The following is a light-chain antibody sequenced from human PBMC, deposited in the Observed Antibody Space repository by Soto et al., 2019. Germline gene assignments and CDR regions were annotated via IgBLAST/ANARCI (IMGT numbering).Light chain of an antibody. CDR3: QQYNSYPWT. V-gene: IGKV1-5*03. Sequence: DIQMTQSPSTLSTSVGDRVTITCRASQSISNWLAWYQQKPGKAPNLLINKASSLESGVPSRFSGSGSGTEFTLTISSLQPDDFATYYCQQYNSYPWTFGQGTKVEIK. J-gene: IGKJ1*01. CDR2: KAS. CDR1: QSISNW.